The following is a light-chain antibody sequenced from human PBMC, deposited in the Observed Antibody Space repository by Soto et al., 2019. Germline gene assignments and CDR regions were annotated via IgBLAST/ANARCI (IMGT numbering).Light chain of an antibody. V-gene: IGKV1-5*01. CDR2: DAS. CDR1: QYVSRS. CDR3: QQYHTYSWT. J-gene: IGKJ1*01. Sequence: DIQMTQSPSTLSASVGDRVAITCRASQYVSRSLAWYQQKPGKAPKLLIYDASTLESGVPSRFSGSGSGTEFTLTISSLQPDDFATYYCQQYHTYSWTFGQGTKVEIK.